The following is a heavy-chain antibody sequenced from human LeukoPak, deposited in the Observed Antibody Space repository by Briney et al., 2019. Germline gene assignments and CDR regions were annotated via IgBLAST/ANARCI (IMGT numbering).Heavy chain of an antibody. CDR2: IIPIFGTA. Sequence: GASVKVSCKASGGTFSSYAINWVRQAPGQGLEWMGGIIPIFGTANYAQKFQGRVTITADESTSTAYMELSSLRSEDTAVYYCASQAGSSRYYYYYMDVWGKGTTVTVSS. D-gene: IGHD6-6*01. V-gene: IGHV1-69*13. J-gene: IGHJ6*03. CDR3: ASQAGSSRYYYYYMDV. CDR1: GGTFSSYA.